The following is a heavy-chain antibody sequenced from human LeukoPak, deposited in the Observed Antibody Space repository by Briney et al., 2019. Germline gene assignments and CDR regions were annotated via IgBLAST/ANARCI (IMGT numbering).Heavy chain of an antibody. Sequence: NPSETLFLTCTVSGGSISSGFWSWIRQPPGKGLEWIGYIYYSGSTNYNPSFKSRVTISIDTSMSQFSLKLSSVTAADTAVYYCARQAFCGGSSCNPFDYWGQGTLVTVSS. D-gene: IGHD2-15*01. J-gene: IGHJ4*02. CDR3: ARQAFCGGSSCNPFDY. CDR1: GGSISSGF. V-gene: IGHV4-59*08. CDR2: IYYSGST.